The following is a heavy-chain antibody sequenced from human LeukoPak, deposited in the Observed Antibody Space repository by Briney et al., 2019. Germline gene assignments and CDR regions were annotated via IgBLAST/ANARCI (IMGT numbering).Heavy chain of an antibody. Sequence: PGGSLRLSCAASGFTFSSYWMHWVRQAPGEGLVWVSRINSDGSSTSYADSVKGRFTISRDNAKNTLYLQMNSLRAEDTAVYYCARGLWGVVDVWGQGTTVTVSS. J-gene: IGHJ6*02. CDR2: INSDGSST. D-gene: IGHD3-3*01. CDR3: ARGLWGVVDV. CDR1: GFTFSSYW. V-gene: IGHV3-74*01.